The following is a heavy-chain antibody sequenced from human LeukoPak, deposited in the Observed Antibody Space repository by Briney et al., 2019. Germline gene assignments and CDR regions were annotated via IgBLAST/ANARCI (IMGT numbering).Heavy chain of an antibody. CDR2: TYYSGSV. CDR3: ARDGGQGWLGHYYYYYMDV. CDR1: GGAINRRNYY. V-gene: IGHV4-39*02. J-gene: IGHJ6*03. Sequence: SETLSLTCTVVGGAINRRNYYWGWIRQSPGKGLEWIGSTYYSGSVNNNPSLQSRVAISVDTSRNQFSLKLTSVTAADTAVYYCARDGGQGWLGHYYYYYMDVWGKGTTVTVSS. D-gene: IGHD5-24*01.